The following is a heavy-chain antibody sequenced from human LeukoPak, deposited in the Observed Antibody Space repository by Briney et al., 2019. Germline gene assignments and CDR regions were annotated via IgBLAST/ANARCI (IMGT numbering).Heavy chain of an antibody. V-gene: IGHV4-59*08. CDR3: ARLYGGYYAFIAFDI. Sequence: PSETLSLTCAVYGGSFSGYYWSWIRQPPGKGLEWIGYIYYSGSTNYNPSLKSRVTISVDTSKNQFSLKLSSVTAADTAVYYCARLYGGYYAFIAFDIWGQGTMVTVSS. J-gene: IGHJ3*02. CDR1: GGSFSGYY. D-gene: IGHD1-26*01. CDR2: IYYSGST.